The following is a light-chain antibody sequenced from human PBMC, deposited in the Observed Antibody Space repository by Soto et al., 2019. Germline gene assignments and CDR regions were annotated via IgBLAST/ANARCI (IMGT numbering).Light chain of an antibody. J-gene: IGLJ3*02. Sequence: QAVVTQPRSVSGSPGQSVAISCTGTSSDVGGYNFVSWYQQHPGKAPKLIIYDVTKRPSGVPDRFSGSKSGNTASLTLSGLQAEDEADYYCCSYAGSYTLWVFGGGTKLTVL. CDR2: DVT. CDR1: SSDVGGYNF. V-gene: IGLV2-11*01. CDR3: CSYAGSYTLWV.